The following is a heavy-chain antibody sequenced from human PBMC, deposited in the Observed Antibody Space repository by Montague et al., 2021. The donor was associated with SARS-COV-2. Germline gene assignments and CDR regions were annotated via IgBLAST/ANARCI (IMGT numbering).Heavy chain of an antibody. CDR3: ARVKTGPYVPIDF. J-gene: IGHJ4*02. Sequence: SLRLSCAASGFTFTSYSMHRVRQAPGKGLEWLAIVSFNGAKRYYADSVNGRFTISRDNSKNTLFLQMNSLRAEDTAVYFCARVKTGPYVPIDFWGQGTLVTVSS. CDR2: VSFNGAKR. CDR1: GFTFTSYS. V-gene: IGHV3-30*04. D-gene: IGHD1-1*01.